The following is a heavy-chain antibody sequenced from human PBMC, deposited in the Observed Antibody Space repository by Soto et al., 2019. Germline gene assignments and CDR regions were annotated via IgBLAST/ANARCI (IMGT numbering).Heavy chain of an antibody. Sequence: EVQLVESGGGLVQPGGSLRHFCAASGFTFSSSEMNWVRQAPGGGLEWVSYITGSGSTTYYADSVKGRFTISRDSAKNSLYLHMNSLRVEDTAVYYCARDPGVGAAAGPWGQGTLVTVSS. J-gene: IGHJ5*02. D-gene: IGHD6-13*01. V-gene: IGHV3-48*03. CDR3: ARDPGVGAAAGP. CDR1: GFTFSSSE. CDR2: ITGSGSTT.